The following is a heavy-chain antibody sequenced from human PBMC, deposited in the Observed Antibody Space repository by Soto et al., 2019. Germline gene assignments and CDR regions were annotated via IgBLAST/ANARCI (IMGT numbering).Heavy chain of an antibody. CDR3: ARLLAAVPHY. D-gene: IGHD2-15*01. CDR2: IDHSGST. V-gene: IGHV4-34*01. J-gene: IGHJ4*02. CDR1: GGSFRGYY. Sequence: LSLTCAVYGGSFRGYYWSWIRQPPGKGLEWIGEIDHSGSTHYTPSLKSRVTISVDTSKNQFSLKLTSVAAADTAIYCCARLLAAVPHYWGQGIPVTVPS.